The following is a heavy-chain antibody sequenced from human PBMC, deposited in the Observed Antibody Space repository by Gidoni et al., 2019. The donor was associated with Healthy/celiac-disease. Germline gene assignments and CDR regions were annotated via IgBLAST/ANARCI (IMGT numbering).Heavy chain of an antibody. CDR1: GYSISSGYY. D-gene: IGHD6-19*01. CDR3: ARGAAVAGNDAFDI. CDR2: IYHSGST. Sequence: QVQLQESVPGLVPPSETLSLTCAVSGYSISSGYYWGWIRQPPGKGLEWIGSIYHSGSTYYNPSRKSRVTISVDTSKNQFSLKLSSVTAADTAVYYCARGAAVAGNDAFDIWGQGTMVTVSS. J-gene: IGHJ3*02. V-gene: IGHV4-38-2*01.